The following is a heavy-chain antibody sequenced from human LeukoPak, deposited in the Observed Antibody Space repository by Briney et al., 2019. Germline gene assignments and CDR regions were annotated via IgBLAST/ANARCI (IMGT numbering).Heavy chain of an antibody. V-gene: IGHV3-30*02. J-gene: IGHJ4*02. CDR2: IRYDGSNK. CDR3: AKAIHSSSSGVVDC. CDR1: GFTFSNYA. D-gene: IGHD6-6*01. Sequence: SGGSLRLSCAASGFTFSNYAMHWVRQAPGKGLEWVTFIRYDGSNKYYAESVKGRFTISRDNSKNTLYLQMNSLRAEDTAVYYCAKAIHSSSSGVVDCWGQGTLVTVSS.